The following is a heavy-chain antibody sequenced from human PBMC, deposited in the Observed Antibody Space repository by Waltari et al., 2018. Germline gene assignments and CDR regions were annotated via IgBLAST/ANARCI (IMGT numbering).Heavy chain of an antibody. J-gene: IGHJ4*02. D-gene: IGHD3-16*01. CDR3: ARLETRRGIEY. CDR2: IYYSGNT. CDR1: GASLNYGDYY. Sequence: QVQLQESGPGLVKPSQTLSLTCTVSGASLNYGDYYWTWIRQPPGKGLEWIGYIYYSGNTYYKPSLKSRITMSVDTSKNQFSLNLASVTAADTAVYYCARLETRRGIEYWGRGTLVTVSS. V-gene: IGHV4-30-4*08.